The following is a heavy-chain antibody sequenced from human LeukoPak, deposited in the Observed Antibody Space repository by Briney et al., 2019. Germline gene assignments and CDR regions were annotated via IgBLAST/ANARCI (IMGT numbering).Heavy chain of an antibody. V-gene: IGHV3-48*03. CDR1: GFTFSSYE. CDR2: ISSSGSTI. Sequence: GGSLRLSCAASGFTFSSYEMNWVRQAPGKGLEWVSYISSSGSTIYYADSVKGRFTISRDNAKNSLYLQMNSLRAEDTAVYYCARIKYDYVWGSYRPGAFDIWGQGTMVTVSS. D-gene: IGHD3-16*02. CDR3: ARIKYDYVWGSYRPGAFDI. J-gene: IGHJ3*02.